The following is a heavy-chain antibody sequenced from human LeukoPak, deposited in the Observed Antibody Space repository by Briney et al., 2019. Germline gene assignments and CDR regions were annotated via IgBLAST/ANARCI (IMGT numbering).Heavy chain of an antibody. CDR1: GYTFTTYS. CDR3: ARDAGDCSGPSGY. Sequence: ASVKVSCKASGYTFTTYSIHWVRQAPGQRLAWMGWIHAGNGNTKSSQNFQDRVTFTRDTSASTAYMELSSLRSEDTAVYYCARDAGDCSGPSGYWGQGTLVTVSS. V-gene: IGHV1-3*01. J-gene: IGHJ4*02. D-gene: IGHD2-15*01. CDR2: IHAGNGNT.